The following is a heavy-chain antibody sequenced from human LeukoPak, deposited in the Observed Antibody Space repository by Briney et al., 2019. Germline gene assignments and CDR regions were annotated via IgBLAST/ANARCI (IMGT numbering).Heavy chain of an antibody. CDR1: GGSISSGDYY. Sequence: PSETLSLTCTVSGGSISSGDYYWSWIRQPPGKGLEWIGYIYYSGSTNYNPSLKSRVTISVDTSMNQFSLKLSSVTAADTAVYYCARAPHNYYDSSGDAFDIWGQGTMVTVSS. V-gene: IGHV4-61*08. J-gene: IGHJ3*02. CDR2: IYYSGST. CDR3: ARAPHNYYDSSGDAFDI. D-gene: IGHD3-22*01.